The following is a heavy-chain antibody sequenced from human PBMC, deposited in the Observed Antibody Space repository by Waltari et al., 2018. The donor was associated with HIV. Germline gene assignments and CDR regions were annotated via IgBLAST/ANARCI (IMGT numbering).Heavy chain of an antibody. J-gene: IGHJ3*02. CDR2: INHSGST. V-gene: IGHV4-34*01. CDR3: ARVPPIAAEAFDI. Sequence: QVQLQQWGAGLLKPSETLSLTCAVYGGSFSGYYWSWIRQPPGKGLEWIGEINHSGSTNYNPSLKSRVTISVDTSKNQFSLKLSSVTAADTAVYYCARVPPIAAEAFDIWGQGTMVTVSS. CDR1: GGSFSGYY. D-gene: IGHD6-13*01.